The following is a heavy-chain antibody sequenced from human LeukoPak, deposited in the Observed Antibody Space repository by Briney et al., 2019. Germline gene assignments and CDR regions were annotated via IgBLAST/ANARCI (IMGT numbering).Heavy chain of an antibody. V-gene: IGHV3-66*01. CDR1: EFSVSSNY. Sequence: GGSLRLSCAASEFSVSSNYMTWVRQAPWKRLECVSIIYSGGTTYYADSVRGRFTISRDNSKNTLYLQMDRLRVEDTAVYYCARKSDSLMLRGGDCWGQGTLVTVSS. CDR2: IYSGGTT. D-gene: IGHD3-10*01. CDR3: ARKSDSLMLRGGDC. J-gene: IGHJ4*02.